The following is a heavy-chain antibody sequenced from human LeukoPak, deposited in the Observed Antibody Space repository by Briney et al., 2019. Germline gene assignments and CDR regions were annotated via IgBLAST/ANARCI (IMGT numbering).Heavy chain of an antibody. CDR3: ARVLSSGWYRDAFDI. J-gene: IGHJ3*02. V-gene: IGHV4-59*01. D-gene: IGHD6-19*01. CDR2: IYYSGST. Sequence: SETLSLTCTVSGGSISSYYWSWIRQPPGKGLEWIGYIYYSGSTNYNPSLKSRVTISVDTSKNQFSLKLSSVTAADTAVYYCARVLSSGWYRDAFDIWGQGTMVTVSS. CDR1: GGSISSYY.